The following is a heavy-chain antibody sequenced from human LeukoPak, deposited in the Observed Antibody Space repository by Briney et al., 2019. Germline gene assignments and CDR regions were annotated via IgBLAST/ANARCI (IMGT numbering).Heavy chain of an antibody. CDR1: GYSFSTYW. CDR2: IYPGDSDS. CDR3: ARRAATGKHFDY. Sequence: GESLKISCKGSGYSFSTYWIGWVCQMPGKGLEWMGIIYPGDSDSRYSPSVQGQVTISADKSISTAYVQWSSLKASDTAMYYCARRAATGKHFDYWGQGTLVTVSS. J-gene: IGHJ4*02. V-gene: IGHV5-51*01. D-gene: IGHD3-10*01.